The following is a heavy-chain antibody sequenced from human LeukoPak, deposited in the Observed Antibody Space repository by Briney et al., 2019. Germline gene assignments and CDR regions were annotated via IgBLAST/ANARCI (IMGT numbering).Heavy chain of an antibody. CDR1: GFTLSNHG. D-gene: IGHD1/OR15-1a*01. Sequence: GGSLRLSCAVSGFTLSNHGMNWVRQAPGKGLEWVSGISSRSNTYYAESVKGGFTISRDNSMNTVYLQMDSLTAEDMAIYYCAKDVDWNIHISSWGQGTMVTVSS. J-gene: IGHJ3*01. CDR3: AKDVDWNIHISS. V-gene: IGHV3-23*01. CDR2: ISSRSNT.